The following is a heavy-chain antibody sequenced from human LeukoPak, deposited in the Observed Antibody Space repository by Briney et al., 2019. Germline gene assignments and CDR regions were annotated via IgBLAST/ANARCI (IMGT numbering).Heavy chain of an antibody. CDR2: ISSSSSYI. V-gene: IGHV3-21*01. CDR3: ARDLGIAAAGIVAYYYYYMDV. Sequence: PGGSLRLSCAASGFTFSGYSMNWVRQAPGKGLEWVSSISSSSSYIYYADSVKGRFTISRDNAKNSLYLQMNSLRAEDTAVYYCARDLGIAAAGIVAYYYYYMDVWGKGTTVTVS. CDR1: GFTFSGYS. D-gene: IGHD6-13*01. J-gene: IGHJ6*03.